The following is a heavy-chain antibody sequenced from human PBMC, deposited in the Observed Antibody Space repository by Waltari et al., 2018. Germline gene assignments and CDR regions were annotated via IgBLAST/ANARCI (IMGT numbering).Heavy chain of an antibody. Sequence: EVQLLESGGGLVQPGGSLRLSCAASGFTFSSYAMSWVRQAPGKGLEWVSVIYSGGSSTYYADSVKGRFTISRDNSKNTLYLQMNSLRAEDTAVYYCAKDQGIAAAGPDAVDIWGQGTMVTVSS. V-gene: IGHV3-23*03. CDR3: AKDQGIAAAGPDAVDI. D-gene: IGHD6-13*01. CDR2: IYSGGSST. CDR1: GFTFSSYA. J-gene: IGHJ3*02.